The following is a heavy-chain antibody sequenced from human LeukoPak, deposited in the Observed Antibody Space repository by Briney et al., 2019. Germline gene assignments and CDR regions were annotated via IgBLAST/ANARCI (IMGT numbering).Heavy chain of an antibody. CDR2: ISNSGSTI. CDR1: GFTFSDFY. D-gene: IGHD3-22*01. V-gene: IGHV3-11*01. Sequence: GGSLRLSCAASGFTFSDFYMTWIRQAPGKGLEWVSYISNSGSTIYYADSVKGRFTISRDNAKNSLYLQMNSLRAEDTAVYYCARSADSSGYFREITLYYFDYWGQGTLVTVSS. CDR3: ARSADSSGYFREITLYYFDY. J-gene: IGHJ4*02.